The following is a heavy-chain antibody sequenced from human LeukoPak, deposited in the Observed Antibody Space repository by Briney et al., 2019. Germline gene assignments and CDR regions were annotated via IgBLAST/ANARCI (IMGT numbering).Heavy chain of an antibody. CDR2: IYYSGST. CDR3: ASGSDKYYDSSGYYYSVY. D-gene: IGHD3-22*01. Sequence: SETLSLTCTVSGGSISSGDYYWSWIRQPPGKGLEWIGYIYYSGSTYYNPSLKSRVTISVDTSKNQFSLKLTSVTAADTAVYYCASGSDKYYDSSGYYYSVYWGQGTLVTVSS. J-gene: IGHJ4*02. V-gene: IGHV4-30-4*01. CDR1: GGSISSGDYY.